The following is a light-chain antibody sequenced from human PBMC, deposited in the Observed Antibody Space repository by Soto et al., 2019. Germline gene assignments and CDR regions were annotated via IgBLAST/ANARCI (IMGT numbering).Light chain of an antibody. V-gene: IGKV3-20*01. CDR3: QQYGSSPRT. CDR2: NAS. Sequence: IVLTQSPGTLSLSPGDRATLSCGASQSVSNNYLAWYQQKPGQAPRLLIYNASSKAIGIPDRFSGSGSGTDFILTISRLEPEDFAVYYCQQYGSSPRTFGQGTKEEIK. J-gene: IGKJ1*01. CDR1: QSVSNNY.